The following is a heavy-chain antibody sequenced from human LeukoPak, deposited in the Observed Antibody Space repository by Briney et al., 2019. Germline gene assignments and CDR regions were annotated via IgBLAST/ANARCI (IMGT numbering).Heavy chain of an antibody. D-gene: IGHD6-19*01. CDR2: INSDESTT. V-gene: IGHV3-74*01. CDR1: GFTFSNFW. J-gene: IGHJ4*02. CDR3: AKDGLQWLGHYFDY. Sequence: GGSLRLSCAASGFTFSNFWMHWVRQAPGKGLVWVSHINSDESTTNYADSVRGRFTISRDNAKNTLYLQMNSLRAEDTAVYYCAKDGLQWLGHYFDYWGQGTLVTVSS.